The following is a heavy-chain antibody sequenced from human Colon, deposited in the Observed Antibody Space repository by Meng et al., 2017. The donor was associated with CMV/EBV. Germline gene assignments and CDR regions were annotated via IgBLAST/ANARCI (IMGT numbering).Heavy chain of an antibody. D-gene: IGHD2-15*01. CDR1: GGSINSYY. CDR3: ARESGGSSNWFDP. J-gene: IGHJ5*02. CDR2: IYYSGST. V-gene: IGHV4-59*01. Sequence: GSLRLSCTVSGGSINSYYWSWIRQPPGKGLEWIGYIYYSGSTNYNPSLKSRVTISVDTSKNQFSLKLSSVTAADTAVYYCARESGGSSNWFDPWGQGTLVTVSS.